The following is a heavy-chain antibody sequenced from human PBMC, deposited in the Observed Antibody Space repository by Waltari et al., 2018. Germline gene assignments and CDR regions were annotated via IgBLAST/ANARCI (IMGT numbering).Heavy chain of an antibody. D-gene: IGHD2-15*01. J-gene: IGHJ6*03. V-gene: IGHV3-30*18. CDR1: GFTFSSYG. CDR3: AKSWVVVAALDYYMDV. CDR2: ISYDGSNK. Sequence: QVQLVESGGGVVQPGRSLRLSCAASGFTFSSYGMHWVRQAPGKGLEWVAVISYDGSNKYYADSVKGRFTISRDNSKNTLYLQMNSLRAEDTAVYYCAKSWVVVAALDYYMDVWGKGTTVTVSS.